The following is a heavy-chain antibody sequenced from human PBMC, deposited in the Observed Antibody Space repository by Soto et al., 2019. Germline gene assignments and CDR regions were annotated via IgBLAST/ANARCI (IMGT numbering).Heavy chain of an antibody. D-gene: IGHD3-22*01. CDR1: GGSISSSIYY. V-gene: IGHV4-39*01. J-gene: IGHJ6*02. CDR3: ASLTMIATVDV. CDR2: IYYSGST. Sequence: PSETLSLTCTVSGGSISSSIYYWGWIRQPPGKGLEWIGSIYYSGSTYYNPSLKSRVTISVDTSKNQFSLKLSSVTAADTAVYYCASLTMIATVDVWGQGTTVTVSS.